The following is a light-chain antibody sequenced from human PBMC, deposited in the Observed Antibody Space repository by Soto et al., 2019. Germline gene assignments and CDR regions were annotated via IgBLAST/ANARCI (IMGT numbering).Light chain of an antibody. V-gene: IGKV1-33*01. CDR3: LQHNRYPIT. J-gene: IGKJ5*01. CDR1: QDISNY. CDR2: DAS. Sequence: DVQVTQSPSSLSASVGDTVTITSQASQDISNYLNWYQQKPGKAPKLLIYDASNLETGVPSRFSGSGSGTDFTFTISSLQPGDFATYDCLQHNRYPITFGQGTRLEIK.